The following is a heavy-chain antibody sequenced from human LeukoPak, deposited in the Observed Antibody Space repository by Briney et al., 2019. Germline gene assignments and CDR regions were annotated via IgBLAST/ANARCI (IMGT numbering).Heavy chain of an antibody. CDR2: IKQDGSEK. J-gene: IGHJ5*02. Sequence: GGSLRLSCAASGFTFSSYWMSWVRQAPGKGLEWVTSIKQDGSEKYCVDSVKGRFTISRDNANNSLYLQMNSLRADDTAVYYCARDIGLRKAAPPGWFDPWGQGALVTVSS. D-gene: IGHD6-6*01. CDR1: GFTFSSYW. V-gene: IGHV3-7*01. CDR3: ARDIGLRKAAPPGWFDP.